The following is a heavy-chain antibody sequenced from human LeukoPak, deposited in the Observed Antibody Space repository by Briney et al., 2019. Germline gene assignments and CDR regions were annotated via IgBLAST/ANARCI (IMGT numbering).Heavy chain of an antibody. V-gene: IGHV1-2*02. CDR1: GYTFTGYY. J-gene: IGHJ4*02. Sequence: ASVKVSCKTSGYTFTGYYMHWMRQAPGQGLEWMGWINPNSGVTNYAQKFQGRVTMTRDTSISTAYMELNRLRSDDTAVYYCASPSSGWDSDYWGQGTLVTVSS. D-gene: IGHD6-19*01. CDR3: ASPSSGWDSDY. CDR2: INPNSGVT.